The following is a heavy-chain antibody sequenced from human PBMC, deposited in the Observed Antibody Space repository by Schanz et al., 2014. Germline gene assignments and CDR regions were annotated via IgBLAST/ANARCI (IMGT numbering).Heavy chain of an antibody. J-gene: IGHJ6*03. CDR3: AGTYCSSISCYTGYYYLDV. CDR1: RYTFNTYG. D-gene: IGHD2-2*02. CDR2: ISAYTNNT. V-gene: IGHV1-18*01. Sequence: QGQLVQSGPEVKEPGASVKVSCEASRYTFNTYGLNWVRQAPGQGLEWMGWISAYTNNTNYAQKVQGRVTMTTDTSTGTTSMELTLPSSDDTAVYYCAGTYCSSISCYTGYYYLDVWGKGTPVTVSS.